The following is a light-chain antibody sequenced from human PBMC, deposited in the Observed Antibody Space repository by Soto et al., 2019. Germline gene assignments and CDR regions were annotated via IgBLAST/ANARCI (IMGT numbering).Light chain of an antibody. J-gene: IGLJ2*01. CDR1: SGSVSTSYY. CDR2: NTY. V-gene: IGLV8-61*01. CDR3: VLYMGSGISV. Sequence: QPVVTQEPSFSVSPGGTVTLTCGLSSGSVSTSYYPSWYQQTPGQAPRTLIYNTYTRSSGVPDRFSASILGDKAALTITGAQADDESDYYCVLYMGSGISVFGGGTQLTVL.